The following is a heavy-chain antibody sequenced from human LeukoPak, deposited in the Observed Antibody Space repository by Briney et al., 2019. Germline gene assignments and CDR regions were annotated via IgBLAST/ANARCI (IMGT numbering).Heavy chain of an antibody. J-gene: IGHJ4*02. CDR1: GFTFSSYA. D-gene: IGHD6-19*01. Sequence: GRSLRLSCAASGFTFSSYAKHWVRQAPGKGLEWVAVISYDGSNKYYADSVKGRFTISRDNSKNTLYLQMNSLRAEDTAVYYCARGGEQWPKVFLDYWGQGTLVTVSS. CDR3: ARGGEQWPKVFLDY. V-gene: IGHV3-30*04. CDR2: ISYDGSNK.